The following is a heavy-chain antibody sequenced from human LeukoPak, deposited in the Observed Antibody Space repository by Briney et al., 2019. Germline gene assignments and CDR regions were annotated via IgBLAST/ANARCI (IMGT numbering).Heavy chain of an antibody. CDR2: MNPNSGNT. D-gene: IGHD6-13*01. Sequence: ASVKVSCKASGYTFTSYDINWVRQATGQGLEWMGGMNPNSGNTGYAQKFQGRVTMTRNTSISTAYMELSSLRSEDTAVYYCARMGGSSRAYYYYYGMDVWGQGTTVTVSS. J-gene: IGHJ6*02. CDR3: ARMGGSSRAYYYYYGMDV. CDR1: GYTFTSYD. V-gene: IGHV1-8*01.